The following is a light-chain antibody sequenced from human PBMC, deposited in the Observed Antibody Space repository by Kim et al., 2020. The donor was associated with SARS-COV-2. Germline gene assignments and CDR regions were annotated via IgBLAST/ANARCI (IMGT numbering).Light chain of an antibody. CDR1: ALQKKY. CDR3: YSTDSSGNHRV. V-gene: IGLV3-10*01. J-gene: IGLJ3*02. Sequence: SYELTQPPSVSVSPGQTARITCSGDALQKKYAYWYQQKSGQAPVLVIYEDRKRPSGIPERISGSSSGTMATLTISGAQVEDEADYYCYSTDSSGNHRVFGGGTQLNGL. CDR2: EDR.